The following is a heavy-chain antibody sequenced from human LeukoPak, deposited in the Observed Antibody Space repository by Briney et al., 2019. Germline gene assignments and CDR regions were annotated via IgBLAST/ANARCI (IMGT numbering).Heavy chain of an antibody. J-gene: IGHJ6*02. CDR1: GFAFPAFD. V-gene: IGHV3-43*02. Sequence: GGSLRLSCAASGFAFPAFDMRWVRQAPGKGLEWVSLINRDGTKTYYADSVRGRFTISRDNSKDSLYLQMNSLRTEDTALYYCATWAFYHGLDVWGQGTTVTVSS. CDR2: INRDGTKT. D-gene: IGHD1-26*01. CDR3: ATWAFYHGLDV.